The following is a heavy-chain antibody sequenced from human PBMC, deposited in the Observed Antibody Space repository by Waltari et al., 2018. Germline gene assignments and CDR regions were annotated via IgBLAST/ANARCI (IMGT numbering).Heavy chain of an antibody. CDR1: GGSISNYF. D-gene: IGHD7-27*01. CDR3: ARQDPRTGDFLDY. CDR2: IYYSGTT. J-gene: IGHJ4*02. V-gene: IGHV4-59*08. Sequence: QVQLQESGPGLVKPSETLSLTCTISGGSISNYFWSWIRQPPGKGLEWIGYIYYSGTTNYNPSLKSRVTISVDTSKNQFSLKLSSVTAADTAVYYCARQDPRTGDFLDYWGQGTLVTVSS.